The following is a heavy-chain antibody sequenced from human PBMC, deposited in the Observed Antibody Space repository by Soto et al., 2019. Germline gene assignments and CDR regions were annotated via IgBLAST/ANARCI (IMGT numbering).Heavy chain of an antibody. CDR1: GYSISSSNW. CDR2: IYYSGTT. J-gene: IGHJ4*02. CDR3: ARREIQGPIDY. D-gene: IGHD1-26*01. Sequence: PSETLSLTCAVSGYSISSSNWWGWIRQPPGKGLEGIGYIYYSGTTYYNPSLKSRVTMSGDTSKNQFSLKLTSVTAVDTAVYYCARREIQGPIDYWGQGTMVTVSS. V-gene: IGHV4-28*01.